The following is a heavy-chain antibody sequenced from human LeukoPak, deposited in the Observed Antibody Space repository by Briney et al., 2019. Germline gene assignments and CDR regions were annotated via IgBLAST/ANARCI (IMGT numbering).Heavy chain of an antibody. V-gene: IGHV3-53*01. J-gene: IGHJ4*02. Sequence: GGSLRLSCAASGFTVSSNYMSWVRQAPGKGLEWVSVIYSGGRTYYADSVKGRFTISRDNSKNTLYLQMNRLTAEDTAVYYCARENGHTYGYIFFDNWGQGTRVTVSS. CDR1: GFTVSSNY. CDR3: ARENGHTYGYIFFDN. D-gene: IGHD5-18*01. CDR2: IYSGGRT.